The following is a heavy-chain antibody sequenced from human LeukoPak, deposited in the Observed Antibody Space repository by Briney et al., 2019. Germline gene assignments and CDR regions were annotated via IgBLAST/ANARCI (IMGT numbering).Heavy chain of an antibody. CDR1: GGSISSYY. CDR3: ARVSQWLVPY. J-gene: IGHJ4*02. Sequence: SETLSLTCTVSGGSISSYYWNWIRQPPGKGLEWIGYISNSGSTSYNPSLKSRVTISEDTSKNQFSLKLSSVTAADTAVYYCARVSQWLVPYWGQGTLVTVSS. CDR2: ISNSGST. D-gene: IGHD6-19*01. V-gene: IGHV4-59*08.